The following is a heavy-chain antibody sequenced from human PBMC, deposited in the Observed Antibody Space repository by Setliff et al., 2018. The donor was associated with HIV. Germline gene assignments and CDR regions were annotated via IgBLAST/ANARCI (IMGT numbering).Heavy chain of an antibody. Sequence: GSLRLSCAASGFTFSNNWMAWVRLAPGKGLEWVANIKQDGSVKNYVDSVRGRFTISRDNSKNTLYLQMNSLRAEDTATYYCAKEFEDLSGAYWGQGTLVTVSS. CDR2: IKQDGSVK. V-gene: IGHV3-7*01. CDR1: GFTFSNNW. D-gene: IGHD3-10*01. CDR3: AKEFEDLSGAY. J-gene: IGHJ4*02.